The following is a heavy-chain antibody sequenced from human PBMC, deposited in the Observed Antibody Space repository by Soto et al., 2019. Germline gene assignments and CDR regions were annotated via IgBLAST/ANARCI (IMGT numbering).Heavy chain of an antibody. J-gene: IGHJ6*02. CDR2: ISYDGNNK. V-gene: IGHV3-30*18. Sequence: QVQLVESGGGVVQPGRSLRLSCAASGFTFSTYGMHWVRQAPGKGLEWVAVISYDGNNKYYADSVKGRFTISRDNSKNTLYLEMNSLRADDTAVYYCAKDLYIVLVPAAMKYYGMDVWGQGTTVTVYS. CDR1: GFTFSTYG. CDR3: AKDLYIVLVPAAMKYYGMDV. D-gene: IGHD2-2*01.